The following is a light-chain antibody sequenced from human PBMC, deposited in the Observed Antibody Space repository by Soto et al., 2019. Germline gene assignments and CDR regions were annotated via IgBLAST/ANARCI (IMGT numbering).Light chain of an antibody. CDR2: EVS. J-gene: IGLJ1*01. CDR1: TSDVGGYNF. Sequence: QSALTQPASVSGPPGQSITISCTGTTSDVGGYNFVSWYQLHPGKAPKLMIFEVSNRPSGVSNRFSGSKSGNTASLTISGLQAEDVADYYCSSYTSSGTRVFGTGTKRTVL. V-gene: IGLV2-14*01. CDR3: SSYTSSGTRV.